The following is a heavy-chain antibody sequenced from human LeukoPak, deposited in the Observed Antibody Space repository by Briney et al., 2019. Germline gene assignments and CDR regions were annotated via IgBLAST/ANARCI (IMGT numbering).Heavy chain of an antibody. CDR1: RYTFTGYY. J-gene: IGHJ4*02. V-gene: IGHV1-2*02. CDR3: ARVGAPGYSSGNFDY. CDR2: INPNSGCT. Sequence: SSVKVSCKASRYTFTGYYMHWVRQAPGHGLEWMGWINPNSGCTNYAQKFQGRVTMTRDTSISTAYMELSRLRSDDTAVYYCARVGAPGYSSGNFDYWGQGTLVTVSS. D-gene: IGHD6-19*01.